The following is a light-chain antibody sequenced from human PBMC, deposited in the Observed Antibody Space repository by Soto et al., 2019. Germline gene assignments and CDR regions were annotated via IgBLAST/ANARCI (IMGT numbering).Light chain of an antibody. J-gene: IGLJ1*01. V-gene: IGLV2-14*01. CDR2: EVS. CDR3: CSYTTSSTRV. Sequence: QSALTQPASVSGSPGQSITISCTGTNSDIGGYNFVSWYQQHPGKAPKLMIYEVSNRPSGVSNRFSGSKSGNTASLTISGLQAEDEADYYCCSYTTSSTRVFGTGTKLTVL. CDR1: NSDIGGYNF.